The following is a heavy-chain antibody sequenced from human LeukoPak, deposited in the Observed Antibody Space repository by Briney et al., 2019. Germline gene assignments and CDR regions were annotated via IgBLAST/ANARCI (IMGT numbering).Heavy chain of an antibody. CDR1: GGSISSGGYY. CDR2: IKEDGSEK. V-gene: IGHV3-7*04. CDR3: TRDPGRGGDFDY. Sequence: TSETLSLTCTVSGGSISSGGYYWSWVRQVPGKGLEWVAKIKEDGSEKYYVDSVEGRFTISRDNAKNSLCLQMNSLRAEDTAVYYCTRDPGRGGDFDYWGQGTLVTVSS. J-gene: IGHJ4*02. D-gene: IGHD3-10*01.